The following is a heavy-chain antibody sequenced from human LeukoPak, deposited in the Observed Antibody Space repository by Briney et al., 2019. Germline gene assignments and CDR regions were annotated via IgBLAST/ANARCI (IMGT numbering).Heavy chain of an antibody. J-gene: IGHJ4*02. D-gene: IGHD2-15*01. CDR2: ISSNGGST. V-gene: IGHV3-64*01. CDR1: GFTFSSYA. CDR3: ARALRGFDY. Sequence: GGSLRLSCAASGFTFSSYATHWVRQAPGKGLEYVSAISSNGGSTYYANSVKGRFTISRDNSKNPLYLQMGSLRAEDMAVYYCARALRGFDYWGQGTLVTVSS.